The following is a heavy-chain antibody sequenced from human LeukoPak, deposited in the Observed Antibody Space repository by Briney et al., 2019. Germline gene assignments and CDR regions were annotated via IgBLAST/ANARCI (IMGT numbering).Heavy chain of an antibody. Sequence: SETLSLTCTVSGASISSGRYYWSWIRQHPGKGLEWIGYISNSGTAHYNPSLESRVTISGDASENHFSLNLASVTAADTAIYYCARDYGDSYDAFDIWGLGTVVTVSS. V-gene: IGHV4-31*03. D-gene: IGHD2-21*01. CDR2: ISNSGTA. CDR3: ARDYGDSYDAFDI. J-gene: IGHJ3*02. CDR1: GASISSGRYY.